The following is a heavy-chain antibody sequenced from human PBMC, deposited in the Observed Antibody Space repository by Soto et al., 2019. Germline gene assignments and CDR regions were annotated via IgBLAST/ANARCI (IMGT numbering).Heavy chain of an antibody. V-gene: IGHV3-30*18. CDR2: ISYDGGNK. CDR3: AKGLAYYYYYGMDV. Sequence: QVQLVESGGGVVQPGRSLRLSCAASGFTFSSYGMHWVRQAPGKGLEWVAVISYDGGNKYYADSVKGRFTISRDNSKNTLYLQMNSLSAEDTAVYYCAKGLAYYYYYGMDVWGQGTTVTVSS. J-gene: IGHJ6*02. D-gene: IGHD6-19*01. CDR1: GFTFSSYG.